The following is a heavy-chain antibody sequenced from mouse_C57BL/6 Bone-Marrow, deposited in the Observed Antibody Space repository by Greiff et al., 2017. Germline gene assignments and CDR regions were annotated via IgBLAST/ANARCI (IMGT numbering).Heavy chain of an antibody. D-gene: IGHD3-2*02. V-gene: IGHV14-3*01. Sequence: VQLQQSVAELVRPGASVKLSCTASGFTFTNTWMHWVKQRPEQGLEWIGRIDPATGDTKYNPKFRGNATITADTSSNTANMQLSSLTAEDTVIYYGARDCSCYESYWGQGTTLTVSS. CDR3: ARDCSCYESY. CDR1: GFTFTNTW. J-gene: IGHJ2*01. CDR2: IDPATGDT.